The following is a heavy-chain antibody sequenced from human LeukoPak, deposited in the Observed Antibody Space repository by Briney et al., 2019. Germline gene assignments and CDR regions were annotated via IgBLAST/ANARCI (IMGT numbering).Heavy chain of an antibody. CDR2: ISPYRGNM. D-gene: IGHD6-25*01. J-gene: IGHJ3*01. Sequence: ASVKVSCKASGYTFTTYGISWVRQAPGQGPEWMGWISPYRGNMFYAQKFQDRVTMTTDTSTSTAYMEVRSLRSDDTAAYYCARDWLEQRGDDVFDVWGQGTMVTVSS. V-gene: IGHV1-18*01. CDR3: ARDWLEQRGDDVFDV. CDR1: GYTFTTYG.